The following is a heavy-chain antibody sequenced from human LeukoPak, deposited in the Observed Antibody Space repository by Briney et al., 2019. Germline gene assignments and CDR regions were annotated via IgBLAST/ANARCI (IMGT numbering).Heavy chain of an antibody. CDR2: MNPNSGNT. V-gene: IGHV1-8*01. D-gene: IGHD3-10*01. J-gene: IGHJ5*02. CDR3: ARRPPRYYSVNWFDP. CDR1: GYTFTSYD. Sequence: ASVKVSCKASGYTFTSYDVNWVRQATGQGLEWMGWMNPNSGNTGYAQKFQGRVTMARNTSISTAYMELSSLRSEDTAVYYCARRPPRYYSVNWFDPWGQGTLVTVSS.